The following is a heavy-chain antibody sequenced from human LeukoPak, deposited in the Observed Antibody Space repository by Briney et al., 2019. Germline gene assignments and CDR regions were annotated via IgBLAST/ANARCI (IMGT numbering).Heavy chain of an antibody. V-gene: IGHV3-23*01. CDR3: AKDEAYCGGDCWNAAFDI. Sequence: GGSLRLSCAVSGFTLSSYSMNWVRQAPGKGLEWVSAISGSGGSTYYADSVKGRFTISRDNSKNTLYLQMNSLRAEDTAVYYCAKDEAYCGGDCWNAAFDIWGQGTMVTVSS. CDR2: ISGSGGST. D-gene: IGHD2-21*02. J-gene: IGHJ3*02. CDR1: GFTLSSYS.